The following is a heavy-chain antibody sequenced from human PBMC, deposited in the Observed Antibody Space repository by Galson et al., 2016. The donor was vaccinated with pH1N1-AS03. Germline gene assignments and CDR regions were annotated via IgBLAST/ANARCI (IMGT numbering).Heavy chain of an antibody. CDR2: VPGDGSNK. CDR3: AKDRHPQPETCYFDY. D-gene: IGHD1-14*01. CDR1: GFTFSSHG. Sequence: SLRLSCAASGFTFSSHGMHWVRQAPGKGLEWVAAVPGDGSNKYYADSVRGRFTISRDNSKNTLSLQMNSLRAVDTAVYYCAKDRHPQPETCYFDYWGQGTLVTVSS. V-gene: IGHV3-30*02. J-gene: IGHJ4*02.